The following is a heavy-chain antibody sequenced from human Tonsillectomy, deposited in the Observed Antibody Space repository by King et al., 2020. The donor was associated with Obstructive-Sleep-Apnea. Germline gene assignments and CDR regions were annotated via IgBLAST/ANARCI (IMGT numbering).Heavy chain of an antibody. V-gene: IGHV3-7*03. CDR1: GLTFSSYW. Sequence: VQLVESGGGLVQPGGSLRLSCAASGLTFSSYWMSWVRQAPGKGLEWVANIKQDGSEKYYLDSVKGRFTISRDNAKNSLYLQMNSLRAEDTAVYYCARDLVGATTFDYWGQGTLVTVSS. D-gene: IGHD1-26*01. CDR2: IKQDGSEK. J-gene: IGHJ4*02. CDR3: ARDLVGATTFDY.